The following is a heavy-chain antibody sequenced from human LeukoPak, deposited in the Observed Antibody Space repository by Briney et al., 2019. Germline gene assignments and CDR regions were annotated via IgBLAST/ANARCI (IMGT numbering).Heavy chain of an antibody. Sequence: KPSETLSLTCAVSGGSINNYYWSWIRQPPGKELEWIGYIYYSGSTNYNPSLKSRVTISIDTSKNQFSLKLSSVTAADTAVYYCARVASKKTTVTTYFDLWGRGTLVTVSS. D-gene: IGHD4-17*01. CDR3: ARVASKKTTVTTYFDL. CDR2: IYYSGST. J-gene: IGHJ2*01. CDR1: GGSINNYY. V-gene: IGHV4-59*01.